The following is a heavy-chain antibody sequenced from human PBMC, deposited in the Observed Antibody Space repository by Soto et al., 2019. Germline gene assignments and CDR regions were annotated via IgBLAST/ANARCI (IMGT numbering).Heavy chain of an antibody. CDR1: GGSISGGNYY. CDR2: ISYSGST. D-gene: IGHD2-15*01. V-gene: IGHV4-30-4*01. Sequence: SETLCLTCTVSGGSISGGNYYWSWIRQPPGKGLEWIGFISYSGSTYYSTSLKSRVTISVDTSKRQFSLNLSFVTAADTSVYYCATMGTPATGLYFFDYWGQGSLVTVSS. CDR3: ATMGTPATGLYFFDY. J-gene: IGHJ4*02.